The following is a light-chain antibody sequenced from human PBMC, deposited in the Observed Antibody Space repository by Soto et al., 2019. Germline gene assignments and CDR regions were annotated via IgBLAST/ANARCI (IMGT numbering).Light chain of an antibody. CDR3: SSYTSTSNHV. V-gene: IGLV2-14*01. J-gene: IGLJ6*01. CDR1: SSDVGGYNY. Sequence: QSALTQPASVSGSPGQSITISCTGTSSDVGGYNYVSWYQHHPVKAPKLIIYEVSNRPSGVSNRFFGSKSGNTASLAISGLQAEDEADYYCSSYTSTSNHVFGSGTKLTVL. CDR2: EVS.